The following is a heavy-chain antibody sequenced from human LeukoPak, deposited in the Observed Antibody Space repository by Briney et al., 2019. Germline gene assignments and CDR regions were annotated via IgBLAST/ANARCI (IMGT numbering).Heavy chain of an antibody. V-gene: IGHV3-23*01. CDR3: VRDYYDSSGYYGVDY. CDR2: ISGSGGIT. J-gene: IGHJ4*02. CDR1: GFTFSSYA. D-gene: IGHD3-22*01. Sequence: GGSLRLSCAASGFTFSSYAMSWVRQAPGKXLEWVSVISGSGGITHYADSVKGRFTISRDNSKNTLYLQMNSLRAEDTAVYYCVRDYYDSSGYYGVDYWGQGTLVTVSS.